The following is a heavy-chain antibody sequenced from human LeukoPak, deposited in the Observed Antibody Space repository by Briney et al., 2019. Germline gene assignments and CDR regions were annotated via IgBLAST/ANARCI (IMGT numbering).Heavy chain of an antibody. CDR1: EFTFSNAW. CDR2: IKSKTDGGTA. CDR3: ATDPGEWEPI. V-gene: IGHV3-15*01. J-gene: IGHJ3*02. Sequence: PGGPLTLSCAASEFTFSNAWMSWVRQAPGKGLEWVGLIKSKTDGGTADYAAPVKGRFTISRDDSKNTLYLQMNSLKTEDTAVYYCATDPGEWEPIWGQGTMVTVSS. D-gene: IGHD1-26*01.